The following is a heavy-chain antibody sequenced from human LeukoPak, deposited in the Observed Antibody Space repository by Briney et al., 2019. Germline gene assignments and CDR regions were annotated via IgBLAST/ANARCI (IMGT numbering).Heavy chain of an antibody. CDR2: ISAYNGNT. CDR3: ARDGIVVVPAAIYQGSFDY. Sequence: ASVKVSCTASGYTFTSYGISWVRQAPGQGLEWMGWISAYNGNTNYAQKLQGRVTMTTDTSTSTAYMELRSLRSDDTAVYYCARDGIVVVPAAIYQGSFDYWGQGTLVTVSS. CDR1: GYTFTSYG. V-gene: IGHV1-18*04. J-gene: IGHJ4*02. D-gene: IGHD2-2*02.